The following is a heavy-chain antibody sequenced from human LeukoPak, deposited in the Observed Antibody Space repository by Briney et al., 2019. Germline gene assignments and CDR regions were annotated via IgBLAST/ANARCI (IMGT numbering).Heavy chain of an antibody. CDR2: IIPIFGTA. V-gene: IGHV1-69*05. CDR1: GGTFSSYA. J-gene: IGHJ4*02. Sequence: ASVKVSCKASGGTFSSYAISWVRQAPGQGLEWMGGIIPIFGTANYAQKFQGRVTITTDETTSTAYMELSSLRSEDTAVYYCARDNRGYFDYWGQGTLVTVSS. CDR3: ARDNRGYFDY.